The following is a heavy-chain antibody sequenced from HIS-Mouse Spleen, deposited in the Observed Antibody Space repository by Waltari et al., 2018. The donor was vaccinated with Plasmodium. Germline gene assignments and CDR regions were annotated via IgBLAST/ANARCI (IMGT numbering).Heavy chain of an antibody. CDR1: GFSLSTSGVG. Sequence: QITLKESGPTLVKPTQTLTLTCTFSGFSLSTSGVGVGWVRQPPGKALEWLALIYCDDDKRYSPSLKSRLTITKDTSKNQVFLTMTNMDPVDTATYYCAHRPDCSSTSCYGGFDYWGQGTLVTVSS. V-gene: IGHV2-5*02. CDR2: IYCDDDK. CDR3: AHRPDCSSTSCYGGFDY. D-gene: IGHD2-2*01. J-gene: IGHJ4*02.